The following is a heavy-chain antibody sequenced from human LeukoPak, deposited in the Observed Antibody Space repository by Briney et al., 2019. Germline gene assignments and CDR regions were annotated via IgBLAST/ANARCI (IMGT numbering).Heavy chain of an antibody. CDR3: AKSGVGATIKAFDI. J-gene: IGHJ3*02. D-gene: IGHD1-26*01. CDR2: ISSSSSYI. Sequence: GGSLRLSCAASGFTFSSYSMNWVRQAPGKGLEWVSSISSSSSYIYYADSVKGRFTISRDNAQNSLYLQMNSLRAEDMALYYCAKSGVGATIKAFDIWGQGTMVTVSS. CDR1: GFTFSSYS. V-gene: IGHV3-21*04.